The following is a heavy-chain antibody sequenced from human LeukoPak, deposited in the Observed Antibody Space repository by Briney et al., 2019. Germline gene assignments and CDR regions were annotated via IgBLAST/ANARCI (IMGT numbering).Heavy chain of an antibody. Sequence: GGSLRLSCAGSGFPFSSHGMNWVRQAPGKGLEWVSGISPGGGPTYYADSVRGRFTISRDSSKNTLYLQMNSLRAEDAAVYYCAKAPVTSCRGAYCYPFDYWGQGTLVTVSS. CDR3: AKAPVTSCRGAYCYPFDY. J-gene: IGHJ4*02. V-gene: IGHV3-23*01. D-gene: IGHD2-21*01. CDR2: ISPGGGPT. CDR1: GFPFSSHG.